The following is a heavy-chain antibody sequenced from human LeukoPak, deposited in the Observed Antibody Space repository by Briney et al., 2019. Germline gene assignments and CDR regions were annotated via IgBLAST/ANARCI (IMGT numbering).Heavy chain of an antibody. Sequence: ASVKVSCKASSYTFTSYGISWVRQAPGQGLEWMGWISAYNGNTNYAQKLQGRVTMTTDTSTSTAYMELRSLRSDDTAVYYCARIYDSSAREPPDYWGQGTLVTVSS. J-gene: IGHJ4*02. CDR2: ISAYNGNT. CDR1: SYTFTSYG. CDR3: ARIYDSSAREPPDY. D-gene: IGHD3-22*01. V-gene: IGHV1-18*01.